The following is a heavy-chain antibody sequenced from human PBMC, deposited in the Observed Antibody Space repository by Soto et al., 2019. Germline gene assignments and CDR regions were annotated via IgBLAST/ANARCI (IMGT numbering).Heavy chain of an antibody. Sequence: TCIRQTPVKGLEWIGEINHSGSTNYMPSLKSRVSISADSSRKQFFLNLTSVTAADTAVYYCARGECSSNYCFTRWALDIWGQGTVVTVSS. J-gene: IGHJ3*02. CDR2: INHSGST. CDR3: ARGECSSNYCFTRWALDI. V-gene: IGHV4-34*01. D-gene: IGHD2-2*01.